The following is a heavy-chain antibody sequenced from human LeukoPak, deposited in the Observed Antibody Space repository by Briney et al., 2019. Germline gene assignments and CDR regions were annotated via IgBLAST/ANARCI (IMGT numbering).Heavy chain of an antibody. V-gene: IGHV3-30-3*01. D-gene: IGHD5-18*01. J-gene: IGHJ4*02. CDR2: ISYDGSNK. Sequence: MHWVRQAXXXXLEWVAVISYDGSNKYYADSVKGRFTISRDNSKNTLYLQMNSLRAEDTAVYYCARLLVDTAYYWGQGTLVTVSS. CDR3: ARLLVDTAYY.